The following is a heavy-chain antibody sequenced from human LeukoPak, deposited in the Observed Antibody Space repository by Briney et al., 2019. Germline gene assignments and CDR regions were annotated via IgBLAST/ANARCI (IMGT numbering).Heavy chain of an antibody. CDR2: INPNSGGT. D-gene: IGHD3-22*01. V-gene: IGHV1-2*02. Sequence: GASVKVSCKAFGYTFTGYYMHWVRQAPGQGLEWMGWINPNSGGTNYAQKFQGRVTMTRDTSISAAYMELSRLRSDDTAVYYCARVEYYYDSSGYQLDYWGQGTLVTVSS. CDR1: GYTFTGYY. J-gene: IGHJ4*02. CDR3: ARVEYYYDSSGYQLDY.